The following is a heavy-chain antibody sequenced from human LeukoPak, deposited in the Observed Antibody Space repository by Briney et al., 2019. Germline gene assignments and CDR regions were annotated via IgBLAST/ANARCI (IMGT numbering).Heavy chain of an antibody. CDR3: ARAGSSGYHY. CDR2: ISSSGTMI. CDR1: GFTFSSYE. J-gene: IGHJ4*02. D-gene: IGHD6-19*01. Sequence: PGGSLRLSCAASGFTFSSYEFNWVRQAPGKGLEWVSYISSSGTMIYYADSVKGRFTISRDNSKNSLYLQMNNLRAEDTAVYYCARAGSSGYHYWGQGTLVTVSS. V-gene: IGHV3-48*03.